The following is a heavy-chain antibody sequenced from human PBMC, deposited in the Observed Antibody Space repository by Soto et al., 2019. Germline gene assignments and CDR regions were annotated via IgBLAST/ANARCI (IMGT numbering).Heavy chain of an antibody. CDR1: GFTFSSYG. CDR3: ARDLSAVAGPPEFDY. Sequence: ALRLSCAASGFTFSSYGMHWVRQAPGKGLEWVAVIWYDGSNKYYADSVKGRFTISRDNSKNTLYLQMNSLRAEDTAVYYCARDLSAVAGPPEFDYWGQGTLVTVSS. D-gene: IGHD6-19*01. J-gene: IGHJ4*02. V-gene: IGHV3-33*01. CDR2: IWYDGSNK.